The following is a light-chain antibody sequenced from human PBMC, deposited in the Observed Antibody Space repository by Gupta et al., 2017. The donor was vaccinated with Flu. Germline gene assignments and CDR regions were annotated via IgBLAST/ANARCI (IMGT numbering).Light chain of an antibody. Sequence: SYVLPQPPSVSVAPGKTARITCGGNNIGSRNVHWYQQKPGQAHVLVVYDDSDRTSGIPQRFSGSNSGNTATLTIGRAEAGDDADYYCQVWHSSSDQMIFGGGTTLTVL. CDR2: DDS. V-gene: IGLV3-21*03. CDR3: QVWHSSSDQMI. CDR1: NIGSRN. J-gene: IGLJ2*01.